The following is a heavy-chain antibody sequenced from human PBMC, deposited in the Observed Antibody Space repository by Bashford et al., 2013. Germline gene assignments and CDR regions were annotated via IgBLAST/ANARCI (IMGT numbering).Heavy chain of an antibody. Sequence: SVKVSCKASGDTFTNFAITWVRQAPGQGLEYVGGIMPRFGTANYAQKFQGRVTITAEESTSTAYMELTSLRSEDTAIYYCARDKLQLWPNYSFYGLDVWGQGTTVTVSS. CDR2: IMPRFGTA. J-gene: IGHJ6*02. CDR1: GDTFTNFA. CDR3: ARDKLQLWPNYSFYGLDV. V-gene: IGHV1-69*13. D-gene: IGHD3-16*01.